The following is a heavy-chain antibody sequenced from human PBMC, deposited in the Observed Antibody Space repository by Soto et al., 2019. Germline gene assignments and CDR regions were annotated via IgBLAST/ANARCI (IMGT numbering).Heavy chain of an antibody. CDR2: IHYSGRT. D-gene: IGHD1-26*01. CDR1: NGSISGFY. V-gene: IGHV4-59*12. Sequence: SETLSLTCSVSNGSISGFYWTWIRQPPGKILEWIGYIHYSGRTDYNPSLTSRATMSVDTSKNQFSLNLKSITAADTAVYYCVRVGVGIGNHFDSWGRGTLVTSPQ. CDR3: VRVGVGIGNHFDS. J-gene: IGHJ4*02.